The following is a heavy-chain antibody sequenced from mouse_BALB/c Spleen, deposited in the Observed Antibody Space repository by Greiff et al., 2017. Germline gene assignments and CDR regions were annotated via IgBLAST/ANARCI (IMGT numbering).Heavy chain of an antibody. CDR3: ARQDSSGAGDYAMDY. D-gene: IGHD3-2*01. Sequence: EVKLVESGGGLVQPGGSLKLSCAASGFTFSSYTMSWVRQTPEKRLEWVAYISNGGGSTYYPDTVKGRFTISRDNAKNTLYLQMSSLKSEDTAMYYCARQDSSGAGDYAMDYWGQGTSVTVSS. V-gene: IGHV5-12-2*01. CDR1: GFTFSSYT. CDR2: ISNGGGST. J-gene: IGHJ4*01.